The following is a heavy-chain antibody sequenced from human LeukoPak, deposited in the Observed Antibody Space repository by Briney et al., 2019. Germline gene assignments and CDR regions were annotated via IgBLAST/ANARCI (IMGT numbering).Heavy chain of an antibody. CDR3: AKVQKQLVLFDY. Sequence: GGSLRLSCAASGFTFSSYGMHWVRQAPGKGLEWVACIRYDGSNKYYADSVKGRFTISRDNSKNTLYLQMNSLRAEDTAVYYCAKVQKQLVLFDYWGQGTLVSVSS. V-gene: IGHV3-30*02. CDR1: GFTFSSYG. CDR2: IRYDGSNK. J-gene: IGHJ4*02. D-gene: IGHD6-6*01.